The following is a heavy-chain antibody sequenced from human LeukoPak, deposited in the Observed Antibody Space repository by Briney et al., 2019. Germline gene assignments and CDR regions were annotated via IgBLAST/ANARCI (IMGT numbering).Heavy chain of an antibody. CDR2: VNTNGGAT. Sequence: PGGSLRLSCAASGFIFSNAWMNWVRQAPGKGLEYVSVVNTNGGATYYADSVKGRSTISRDNSKNTVYLQISSLRGEDTAMYYCVRGWRIMDVWGQGTTVTVSS. J-gene: IGHJ6*02. D-gene: IGHD5-24*01. CDR1: GFIFSNAW. V-gene: IGHV3-64D*06. CDR3: VRGWRIMDV.